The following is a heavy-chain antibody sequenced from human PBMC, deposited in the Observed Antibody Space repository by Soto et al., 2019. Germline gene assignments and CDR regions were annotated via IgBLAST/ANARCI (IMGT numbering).Heavy chain of an antibody. CDR1: GGTFSSYA. CDR2: IIPIFGTA. D-gene: IGHD2-21*01. Sequence: SVKVSCKASGGTFSSYAISWVRQAPGQGLEWVGGIIPIFGTANYAQKFQGRVTITADESTSTAYMELSSLRSEDTAVYYCARDPRGDSTYYYGMDVWGQGTTVTVSS. CDR3: ARDPRGDSTYYYGMDV. V-gene: IGHV1-69*13. J-gene: IGHJ6*02.